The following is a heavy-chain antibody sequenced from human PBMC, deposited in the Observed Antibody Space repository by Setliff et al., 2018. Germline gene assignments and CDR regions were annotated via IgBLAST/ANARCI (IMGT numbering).Heavy chain of an antibody. CDR2: IRNSVSYI. J-gene: IGHJ6*02. V-gene: IGHV3-48*03. CDR1: GFTFSSYE. D-gene: IGHD3-10*01. Sequence: GGSLRLSCVVSGFTFSSYEMSWVRQAPGKGLEWVSKIRNSVSYIYYADSVRGRFTISRDNAKNSLYLQMNSLRAEDSAVYYCARDGVFYAMDFWGQGTTVTVSS. CDR3: ARDGVFYAMDF.